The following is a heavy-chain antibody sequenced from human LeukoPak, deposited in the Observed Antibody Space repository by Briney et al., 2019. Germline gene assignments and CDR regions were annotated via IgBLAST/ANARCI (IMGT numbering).Heavy chain of an antibody. Sequence: GGSLRLSCAASGFIFNSFAMNWVRQAPGKGLEWVSSISGSDGTSHYADFVKGRFTISRDNSKNTLYLQMNSLRAEDTAAYYCAKSLGVGGYTRYKGFDQWGQGTLVVVSS. D-gene: IGHD3-16*02. V-gene: IGHV3-23*01. CDR3: AKSLGVGGYTRYKGFDQ. J-gene: IGHJ4*02. CDR2: ISGSDGTS. CDR1: GFIFNSFA.